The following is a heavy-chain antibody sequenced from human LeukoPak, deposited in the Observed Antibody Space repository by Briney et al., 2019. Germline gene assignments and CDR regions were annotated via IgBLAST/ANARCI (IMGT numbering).Heavy chain of an antibody. CDR3: ARDYSGGLDY. CDR2: ISYDGSNK. Sequence: GGSLRLSCAASGFTFSTHVMHWVRQAPGKGLEWAAIISYDGSNKYYGDSVKGRITISRDNSKNTLFLQLNSLRAEDTAVYYCARDYSGGLDYWGQGTLVTVSS. V-gene: IGHV3-30-3*01. CDR1: GFTFSTHV. D-gene: IGHD2-15*01. J-gene: IGHJ4*02.